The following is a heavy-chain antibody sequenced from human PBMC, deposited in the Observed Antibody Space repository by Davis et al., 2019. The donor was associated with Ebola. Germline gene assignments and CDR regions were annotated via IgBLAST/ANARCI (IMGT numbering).Heavy chain of an antibody. CDR2: ISSSSSTI. CDR3: AKVNSGSYVPYFDY. Sequence: PGGSLRLSCAASGFTVSSYSMNWVRQAPGKGLEWVSYISSSSSTIYYADSVKGRFTISRDNAKNSLYLQMNSLRAEDTAVYYCAKVNSGSYVPYFDYWGQGTLVTVSS. CDR1: GFTVSSYS. D-gene: IGHD1-26*01. V-gene: IGHV3-48*01. J-gene: IGHJ4*02.